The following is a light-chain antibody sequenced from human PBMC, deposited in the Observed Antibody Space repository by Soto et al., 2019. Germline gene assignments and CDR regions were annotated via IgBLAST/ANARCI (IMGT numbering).Light chain of an antibody. Sequence: EIVLTQSPGTLSLSPGERATLSCRASQSVSSIYLAWYQQKPGQAPRLLIYDVSSRATGIPDRFSGSGSGTDFTLTISRREPEDFAVYYCQQSGSSPGTFGQGTKVEIK. CDR3: QQSGSSPGT. CDR1: QSVSSIY. J-gene: IGKJ1*01. CDR2: DVS. V-gene: IGKV3-20*01.